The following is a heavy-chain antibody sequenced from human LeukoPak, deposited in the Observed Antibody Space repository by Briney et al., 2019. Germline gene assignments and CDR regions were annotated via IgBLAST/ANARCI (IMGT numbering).Heavy chain of an antibody. J-gene: IGHJ4*02. CDR2: YSGST. D-gene: IGHD3-9*01. Sequence: YSGSTNYNPSLKSRVIISVDTSKNQFSLKLSSVTAADTAVYYCARERYYDILTGYLGVDYWGQGTLVTVSS. V-gene: IGHV4-59*12. CDR3: ARERYYDILTGYLGVDY.